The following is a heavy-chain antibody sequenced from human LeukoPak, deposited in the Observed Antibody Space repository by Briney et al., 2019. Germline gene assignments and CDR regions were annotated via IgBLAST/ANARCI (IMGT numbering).Heavy chain of an antibody. CDR2: MNPNSGNT. J-gene: IGHJ6*02. V-gene: IGHV1-8*01. CDR1: GYTFTSYD. Sequence: ASVKVSCKASGYTFTSYDINWVRQATGQGLEWMGWMNPNSGNTGYAQKFQGRVTMTRNTSISTAYMELSSLRSEDTAVYYCVRGAFSSSWNYHYGMDVWGQGTTVTVSS. CDR3: VRGAFSSSWNYHYGMDV. D-gene: IGHD6-13*01.